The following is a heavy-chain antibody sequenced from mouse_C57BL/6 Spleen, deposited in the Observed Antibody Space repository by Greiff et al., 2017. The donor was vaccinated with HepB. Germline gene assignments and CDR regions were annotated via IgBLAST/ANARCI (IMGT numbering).Heavy chain of an antibody. Sequence: EVQLVESGGGLVKPGGSLKLSCAASGFTFSSYTMSWVRQTPEKRLEWVATISGGGGNTYYPDSVKGRFTISRDNAKNTLYLQMSSLRSEDTALYYCARETGTGRFDYWGQGTTLTVSS. V-gene: IGHV5-9*01. CDR2: ISGGGGNT. D-gene: IGHD4-1*01. CDR3: ARETGTGRFDY. J-gene: IGHJ2*01. CDR1: GFTFSSYT.